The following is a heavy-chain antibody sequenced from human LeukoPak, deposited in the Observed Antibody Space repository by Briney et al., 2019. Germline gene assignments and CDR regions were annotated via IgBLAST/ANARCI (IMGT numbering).Heavy chain of an antibody. CDR3: ARDLDTYYYYMDV. CDR2: INPNSGGT. CDR1: GYTFTGYY. V-gene: IGHV1-2*02. J-gene: IGHJ6*03. Sequence: ASVKVSCKAPGYTFTGYYMHWVRQAPGQELEWMGWINPNSGGTNYAQKFQGRVTMTRDTSISTAYMELSRLRSDDTAVYYCARDLDTYYYYMDVWGKGTTVTVSS.